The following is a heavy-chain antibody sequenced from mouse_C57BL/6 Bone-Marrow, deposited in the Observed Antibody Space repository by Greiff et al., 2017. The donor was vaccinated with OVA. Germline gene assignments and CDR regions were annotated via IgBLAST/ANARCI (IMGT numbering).Heavy chain of an antibody. Sequence: QVQLQQSGAELVKPGASVKISCKASGYTFTDYYINWVKQRPGQGLEWIGKIGPGSGSTYYNEKFKGKATLTADKSSSTAYMQLSSLTSEDSAVYFCGGYYGKGGYYAMDYWGQGTSVTVSS. CDR3: GGYYGKGGYYAMDY. D-gene: IGHD1-1*01. V-gene: IGHV1-77*01. CDR1: GYTFTDYY. J-gene: IGHJ4*01. CDR2: IGPGSGST.